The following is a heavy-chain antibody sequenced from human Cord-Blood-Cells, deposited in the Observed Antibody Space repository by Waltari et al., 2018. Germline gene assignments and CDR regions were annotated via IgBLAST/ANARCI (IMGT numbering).Heavy chain of an antibody. CDR2: IYYSGST. CDR1: GGSISSSSYY. J-gene: IGHJ4*02. D-gene: IGHD3-3*01. V-gene: IGHV4-39*01. CDR3: ARTNYDLLSGWDYYFDY. Sequence: QLQLQESGPGLVKPSETLSLPCTVSGGSISSSSYYWGWIRQPPGKGLEWIGSIYYSGSTYYNPSLKSRVTISVDTSKNQFSLKRSAVTAADTAVYYCARTNYDLLSGWDYYFDYWGKGTLVTVSS.